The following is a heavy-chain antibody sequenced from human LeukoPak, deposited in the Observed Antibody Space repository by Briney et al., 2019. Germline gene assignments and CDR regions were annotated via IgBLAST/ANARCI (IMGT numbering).Heavy chain of an antibody. CDR3: AKQFVDI. CDR1: GFTFRSHA. Sequence: GGSLRLSCVGSGFTFRSHAMSWVRQAPEKGLEFVSGIYENGGTTYYADSVKGRFSISRDNSKNTLYLQMNSLRAEDTAVYYCAKQFVDIWGQGTLVIVSS. J-gene: IGHJ5*02. D-gene: IGHD5-24*01. V-gene: IGHV3-23*01. CDR2: IYENGGTT.